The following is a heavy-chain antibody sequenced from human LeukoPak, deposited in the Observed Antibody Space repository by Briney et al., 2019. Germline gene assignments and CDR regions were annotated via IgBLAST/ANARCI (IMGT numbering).Heavy chain of an antibody. CDR2: IIPIFGTA. CDR1: GGTFSSYA. CDR3: ARADDSGYHLQNWFDP. D-gene: IGHD5-12*01. J-gene: IGHJ5*02. Sequence: ASVKVSCKASGGTFSSYAFSWVRQAPGQGLEWMGGIIPIFGTANYAQKFQGRVTITADESTSTAYMELSSLRSEDTAVYYCARADDSGYHLQNWFDPWGQGTLVTVSS. V-gene: IGHV1-69*01.